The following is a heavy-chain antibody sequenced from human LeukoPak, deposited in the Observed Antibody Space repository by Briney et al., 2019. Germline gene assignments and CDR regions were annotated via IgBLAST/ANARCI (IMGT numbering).Heavy chain of an antibody. D-gene: IGHD6-6*01. CDR3: ATDAYSSSSWFDY. CDR2: ISYDGSNK. Sequence: PGRSLRLSCAASGFTFSSYAMHWVRQAPGKGLEWVAVISYDGSNKYYADSVKGRFTISRDNSKNTLYLQMNSLRAEDTAVCYCATDAYSSSSWFDYWGQGTLVTVSS. CDR1: GFTFSSYA. J-gene: IGHJ4*02. V-gene: IGHV3-30*03.